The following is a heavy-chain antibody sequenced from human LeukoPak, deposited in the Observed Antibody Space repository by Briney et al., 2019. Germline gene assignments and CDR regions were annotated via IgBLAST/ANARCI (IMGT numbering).Heavy chain of an antibody. CDR3: ARDQFGSGGSYGMDV. CDR1: GGSISSYY. J-gene: IGHJ6*02. V-gene: IGHV4-59*06. CDR2: IYYSGST. Sequence: PSETLSLTCTVSGGSISSYYWSWIRQHPGKGLEWIGYIYYSGSTYYNPSLKSRVTISVDTSKNQFSLKLSSVTAADTAVYYCARDQFGSGGSYGMDVWGQGTTVTVSS. D-gene: IGHD2-15*01.